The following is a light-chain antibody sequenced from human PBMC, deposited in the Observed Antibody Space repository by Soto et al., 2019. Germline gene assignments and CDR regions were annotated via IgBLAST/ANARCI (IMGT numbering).Light chain of an antibody. V-gene: IGKV3-15*01. CDR2: GAS. CDR3: QKYNNWPYT. Sequence: EIVLTQSPATLSLSPGESATLSCRASRSVSSYLAWYQQKPGQAPRLLIYGASTRATGIPARFSGSGSGTEFTLTISSLQSEDFAVYYCQKYNNWPYTFGQGTKLEIK. CDR1: RSVSSY. J-gene: IGKJ2*01.